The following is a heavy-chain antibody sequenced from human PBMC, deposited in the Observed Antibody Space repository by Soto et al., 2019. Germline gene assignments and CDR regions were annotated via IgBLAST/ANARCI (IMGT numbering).Heavy chain of an antibody. CDR1: GFTFSSYW. J-gene: IGHJ3*02. Sequence: GGSLRLSCAASGFTFSSYWMHWVRQAPEKGLEWVSRLIGSRSNTAYADSVKGRFTISRDNAKNSLYLQMNSLRAEDTAVYYCASPAGYYDFWSGASHAFDIWGQGTMVTVSS. CDR3: ASPAGYYDFWSGASHAFDI. D-gene: IGHD3-3*01. CDR2: LIGSRSNT. V-gene: IGHV3-74*01.